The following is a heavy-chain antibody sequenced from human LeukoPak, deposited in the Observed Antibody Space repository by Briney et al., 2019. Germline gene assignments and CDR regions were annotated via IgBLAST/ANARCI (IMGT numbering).Heavy chain of an antibody. J-gene: IGHJ4*02. V-gene: IGHV1-69*04. CDR1: GDTFISHA. Sequence: ASVNVSCKASGDTFISHAITWVRQAPGQGLEWMGRIIPIIGTGNYAQKFQGRVTITADKSTNTAYMELTSVTSEDTAVYYCARGHDSSGHRAAFWGQGTRVTVSS. CDR2: IIPIIGTG. CDR3: ARGHDSSGHRAAF. D-gene: IGHD3-22*01.